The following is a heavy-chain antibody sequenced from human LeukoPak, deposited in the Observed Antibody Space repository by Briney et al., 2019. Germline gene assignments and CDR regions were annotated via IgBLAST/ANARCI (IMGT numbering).Heavy chain of an antibody. Sequence: SETLSLTCTVSGYSISSGYYWGWIRQPPGKGLEWIGEINHSGSTNYNPSLKSRVTISVDTSKNQFSLKLSSVTAADTALYYCARKYYYGSGGNFDYWGQGTLVTVSS. D-gene: IGHD3-10*01. V-gene: IGHV4-38-2*02. J-gene: IGHJ4*02. CDR3: ARKYYYGSGGNFDY. CDR1: GYSISSGYY. CDR2: INHSGST.